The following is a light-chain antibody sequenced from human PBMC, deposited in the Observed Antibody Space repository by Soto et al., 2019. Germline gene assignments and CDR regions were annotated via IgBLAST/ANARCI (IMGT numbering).Light chain of an antibody. CDR1: QSISSW. Sequence: MTQSPSTLSASVGDRVTITCRASQSISSWLALYQQKPGQAPRLLIYGASTSATGIPARFSGSGSGTEFTLTISSLQSEDFAVYYCQQYNNWPRTFGQGTK. J-gene: IGKJ1*01. CDR2: GAS. V-gene: IGKV3-15*01. CDR3: QQYNNWPRT.